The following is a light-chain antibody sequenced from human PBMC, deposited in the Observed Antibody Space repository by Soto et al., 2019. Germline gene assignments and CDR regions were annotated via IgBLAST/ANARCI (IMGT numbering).Light chain of an antibody. CDR2: LGS. CDR1: ESLLHRNGKNY. V-gene: IGKV2-28*01. J-gene: IGKJ1*01. CDR3: MQALKIPWT. Sequence: DIVMTQSPLSLPVTPGEPASISCRSSESLLHRNGKNYLDWYLQKPGQSPQVLIYLGSNRASGVPDRFSGSGSGTDFTLKISRVEAEDAGVYYCMQALKIPWTFGQGTKVELK.